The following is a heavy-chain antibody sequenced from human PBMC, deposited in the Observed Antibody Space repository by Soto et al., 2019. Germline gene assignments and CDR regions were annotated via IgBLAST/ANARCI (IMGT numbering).Heavy chain of an antibody. V-gene: IGHV4-39*01. J-gene: IGHJ6*02. Sequence: SETLSLTCTVSRGSIGSSTYSWGWIRQPPGKGPEWIGTFYYSGGTYYNPSLKSRVTISVDTTKNQFFLKLNSATAADTAVYYCGRLRGYCIDTRCSGQYALDVWGQGTTVS. CDR2: FYYSGGT. CDR1: RGSIGSSTYS. CDR3: GRLRGYCIDTRCSGQYALDV. D-gene: IGHD2-2*01.